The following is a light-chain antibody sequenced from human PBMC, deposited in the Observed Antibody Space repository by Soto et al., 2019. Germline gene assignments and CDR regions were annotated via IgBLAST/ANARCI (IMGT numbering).Light chain of an antibody. J-gene: IGKJ1*01. V-gene: IGKV3-20*01. CDR1: QSVSSRY. CDR3: QQYGSSPT. Sequence: EIVLAQSPATLSLSPGERATVSCRASQSVSSRYLAWYQQKPGQALRLLIYGASSRATGIPDRFSGSGSGTDFTLTISRLEPEDFAVYYCQQYGSSPTFGQGTKVDIK. CDR2: GAS.